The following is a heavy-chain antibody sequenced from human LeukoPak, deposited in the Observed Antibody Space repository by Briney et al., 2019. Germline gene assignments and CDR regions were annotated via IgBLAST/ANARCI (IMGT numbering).Heavy chain of an antibody. J-gene: IGHJ4*02. CDR1: GFTFSSYE. CDR3: ARANYSSSSLEY. Sequence: GGSLRLSCAASGFTFSSYEMNWVRQAPGKGLEWVSYISSSGSTIYYADSVKGRFTISRDNAKNSLYLQMNSLSAEDTAVYYCARANYSSSSLEYWGQGTLVTVSS. V-gene: IGHV3-48*03. D-gene: IGHD6-6*01. CDR2: ISSSGSTI.